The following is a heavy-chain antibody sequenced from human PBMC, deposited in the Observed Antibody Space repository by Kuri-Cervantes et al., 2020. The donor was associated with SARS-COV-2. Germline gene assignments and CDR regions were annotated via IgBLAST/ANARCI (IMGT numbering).Heavy chain of an antibody. V-gene: IGHV1-18*01. CDR3: ARDQAVRSQIVVVVAAARLLDY. D-gene: IGHD2-15*01. CDR1: GYTFTSYG. Sequence: ASVKVSCKASGYTFTSYGISWVRQAPGQGLEWMGWISAYNGNTNYAQKLQGRVTMTTDTSTSTAYMELRSLRSDDTAVYYCARDQAVRSQIVVVVAAARLLDYWGQGTLVTVSS. CDR2: ISAYNGNT. J-gene: IGHJ4*02.